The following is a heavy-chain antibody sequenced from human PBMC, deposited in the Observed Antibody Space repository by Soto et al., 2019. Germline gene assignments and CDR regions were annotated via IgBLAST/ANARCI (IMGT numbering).Heavy chain of an antibody. Sequence: GGSLRLSCAASGFTFSRYGMHWVRQAPGKGLEWVAVIWYDGSNKYYADSVKGRFTISRDNSKNTLYLQMNSLRAEDTAVYYCARDMYDFWSGYWTGYMDVWGKGTTVTVSS. V-gene: IGHV3-33*01. CDR2: IWYDGSNK. D-gene: IGHD3-3*01. CDR3: ARDMYDFWSGYWTGYMDV. CDR1: GFTFSRYG. J-gene: IGHJ6*03.